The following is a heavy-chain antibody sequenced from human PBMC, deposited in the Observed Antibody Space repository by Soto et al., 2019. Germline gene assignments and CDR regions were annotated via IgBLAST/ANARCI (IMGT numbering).Heavy chain of an antibody. D-gene: IGHD6-6*01. V-gene: IGHV5-51*01. CDR1: GYSFTSYW. CDR3: ARSGDSSSGIYYYYGMDV. J-gene: IGHJ6*02. CDR2: IYPGDSDT. Sequence: HGESLKISCKGSGYSFTSYWIGWVRQMPGKGLEWMGIIYPGDSDTRYSPSFQGQVTISADKSISTAYLQWSSLKASDTAMYYCARSGDSSSGIYYYYGMDVWGQGTTVTVSS.